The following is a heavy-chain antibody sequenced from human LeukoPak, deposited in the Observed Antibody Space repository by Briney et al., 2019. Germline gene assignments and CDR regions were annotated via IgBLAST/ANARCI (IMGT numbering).Heavy chain of an antibody. CDR1: GGTIKTHI. J-gene: IGHJ5*02. D-gene: IGHD1-1*01. CDR2: ITPIINSA. Sequence: GSSVKVSCKTSGGTIKTHIFSWVRHAPGQGLEWMGRITPIINSAKYAQKFRDRLTITADTSTGTAYMELSSLTSEDTALYYCTRVNLRRSQYIWFDPWGQGTLVIVSS. V-gene: IGHV1-69*08. CDR3: TRVNLRRSQYIWFDP.